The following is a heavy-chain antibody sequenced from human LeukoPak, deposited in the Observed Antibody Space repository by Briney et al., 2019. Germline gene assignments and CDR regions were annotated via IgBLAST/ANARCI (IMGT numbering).Heavy chain of an antibody. CDR3: ARVSLSNYEEVSWFDP. CDR2: ISAYNGNT. V-gene: IGHV1-18*01. D-gene: IGHD4-11*01. CDR1: GYTFTSYG. Sequence: ASVKVSCKASGYTFTSYGISWVRQAPGQGLEWMGWISAYNGNTNYAQKLQGRVTMTTDTSTSTAYMELRSLRSDDTAVYYCARVSLSNYEEVSWFDPWGQGTLVTVSS. J-gene: IGHJ5*02.